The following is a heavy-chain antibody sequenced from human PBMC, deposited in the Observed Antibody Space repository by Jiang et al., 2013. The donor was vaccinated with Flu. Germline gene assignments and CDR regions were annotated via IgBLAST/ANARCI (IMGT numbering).Heavy chain of an antibody. CDR3: ARYCSSTSCYYKRAFDI. CDR1: GDSISSSIYY. J-gene: IGHJ3*02. Sequence: KPSETLSLTCTVSGDSISSSIYYWGWIRQPPGKGLEWIGNMYYSGSTYYNPSLKSRVTISVDTSKNQFSLNLSSVTAADTAVYYCARYCSSTSCYYKRAFDIWGQGTMVTVSS. D-gene: IGHD2-2*01. V-gene: IGHV4-39*01. CDR2: MYYSGST.